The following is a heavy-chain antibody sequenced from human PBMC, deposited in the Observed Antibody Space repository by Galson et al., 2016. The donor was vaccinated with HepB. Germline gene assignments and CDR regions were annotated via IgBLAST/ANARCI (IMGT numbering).Heavy chain of an antibody. Sequence: SLRLSCAASGFDFGSCWMHWVRQVPGKGLVWVSRINTDGSVTNYVDSVKGRFTISRDNAQNTVDLQMNSLRAEDTALYYCTRGTDFGGYVDFWGQGTLVTVSS. J-gene: IGHJ4*02. CDR3: TRGTDFGGYVDF. D-gene: IGHD4-23*01. CDR1: GFDFGSCW. V-gene: IGHV3-74*01. CDR2: INTDGSVT.